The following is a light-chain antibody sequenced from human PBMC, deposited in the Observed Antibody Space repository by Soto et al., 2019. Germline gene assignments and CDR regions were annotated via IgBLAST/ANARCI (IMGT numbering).Light chain of an antibody. V-gene: IGLV2-14*03. J-gene: IGLJ1*01. Sequence: TQPATVSGSPGQSINISCTGTSSDIGGYNYVAWYQQHLGKAPKLIIYNVAVRPSGVSNRFSGSKSGNTASLAISGLQPEDEAHYYCSSYTGASALYVFGTGTKVT. CDR3: SSYTGASALYV. CDR1: SSDIGGYNY. CDR2: NVA.